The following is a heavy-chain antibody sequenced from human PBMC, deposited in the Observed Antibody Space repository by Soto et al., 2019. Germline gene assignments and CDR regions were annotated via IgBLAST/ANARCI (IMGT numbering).Heavy chain of an antibody. CDR3: ASSYGSGRPDYYMDV. Sequence: QVQLVQSGAEVQKPGSSVKVSCKASGGTFSSYTISWVRQAPGQGLEWMGRIIPILGIANYAQKFQGRVTITADKSTSTAYMELSSLRSEDTAVYYCASSYGSGRPDYYMDVWGKGTTVTVSS. J-gene: IGHJ6*03. V-gene: IGHV1-69*02. D-gene: IGHD3-10*01. CDR2: IIPILGIA. CDR1: GGTFSSYT.